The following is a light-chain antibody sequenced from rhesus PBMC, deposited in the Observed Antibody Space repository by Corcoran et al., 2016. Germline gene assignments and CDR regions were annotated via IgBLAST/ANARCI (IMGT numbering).Light chain of an antibody. Sequence: DVVMTQSPLALPITPGQPASISCRSSQSLVHNNGNTYLSWFQQKPGKPPRLLIYKVSYRYSGVPDRFSGSGAGTDFTLEISRVEVEDVGIYYCMQYTHIPLTFGGGTKVEIK. CDR3: MQYTHIPLT. V-gene: IGKV2-65*01. CDR1: QSLVHNNGNTY. CDR2: KVS. J-gene: IGKJ4*01.